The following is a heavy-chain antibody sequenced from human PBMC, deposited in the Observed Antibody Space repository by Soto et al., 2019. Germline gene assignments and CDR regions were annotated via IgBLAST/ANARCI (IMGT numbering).Heavy chain of an antibody. CDR3: ARICPNGVCFDY. J-gene: IGHJ4*02. CDR1: GYTFTSYH. V-gene: IGHV1-8*01. D-gene: IGHD2-8*01. CDR2: MNPNSGDT. Sequence: QVNVVHSGAEVKKPGASVKVSCQSSGYTFTSYHIHWVRQATGQGLEWVGWMNPNSGDTGYAQNFQDRVTMTRNTARSTAYMELSSLRSDDTAVYYCARICPNGVCFDYWGQGTLVTVSS.